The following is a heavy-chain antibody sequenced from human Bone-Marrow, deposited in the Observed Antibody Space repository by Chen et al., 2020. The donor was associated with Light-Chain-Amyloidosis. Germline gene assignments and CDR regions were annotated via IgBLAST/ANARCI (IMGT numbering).Heavy chain of an antibody. CDR3: ARSYSGYFDY. Sequence: QVQLQESGPGLVKPSQTLSLTCTVSGGSIRSDNYYWSWIRQPAGKGLEWIGHIYISRNTNYNPSLKSRVTISLDTSKNQFSLNLSSVTAADTAVYYCARSYSGYFDYWSREPRSPSPQ. V-gene: IGHV4-61*02. D-gene: IGHD5-12*01. CDR1: GGSIRSDNYY. J-gene: IGHJ4*02. CDR2: IYISRNT.